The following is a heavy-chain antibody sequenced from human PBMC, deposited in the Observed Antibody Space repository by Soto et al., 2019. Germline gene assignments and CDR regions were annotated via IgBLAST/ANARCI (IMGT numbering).Heavy chain of an antibody. V-gene: IGHV3-23*01. CDR1: GFSFSTNA. Sequence: GGSLRLSCAASGFSFSTNAMSWVRQAPGKGLEWVSSISSSSGSTYYADSVKGRFTVSRDNSMKTLYLQMNSLRADDTAVYYCAKGRGRSRYGMDVWGQGTTVTVLL. CDR2: ISSSSGST. CDR3: AKGRGRSRYGMDV. D-gene: IGHD1-26*01. J-gene: IGHJ6*02.